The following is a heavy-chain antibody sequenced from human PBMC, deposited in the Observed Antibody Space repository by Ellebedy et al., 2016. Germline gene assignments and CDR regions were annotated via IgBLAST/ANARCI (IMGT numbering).Heavy chain of an antibody. CDR3: RQGHYADY. CDR1: GLTFSNFF. J-gene: IGHJ4*02. D-gene: IGHD2-2*01. Sequence: GGSLRLXCAVSGLTFSNFFMSWVRQAPGRGLEWVATISAKGDKRDLADSVQGRFTISRDNFRNTLHLQMSNLRGEDTAVYYCRQGHYADYWGQGTLVTVSS. CDR2: ISAKGDKR. V-gene: IGHV3-23*01.